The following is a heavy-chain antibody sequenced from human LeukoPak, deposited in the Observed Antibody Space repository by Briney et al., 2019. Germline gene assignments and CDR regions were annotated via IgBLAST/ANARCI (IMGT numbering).Heavy chain of an antibody. V-gene: IGHV3-21*01. CDR2: ISSSSSYI. Sequence: GGSLRLSCAASGFTFSSFAMTWVRQAPGKGLEWVSSISSSSSYIYYADSVKGRFTISRDNAKNSLYLQMNSLRAEDTAVYYCASWVRGYYFDYWGQGTLVTVSS. CDR1: GFTFSSFA. J-gene: IGHJ4*02. CDR3: ASWVRGYYFDY. D-gene: IGHD3-10*01.